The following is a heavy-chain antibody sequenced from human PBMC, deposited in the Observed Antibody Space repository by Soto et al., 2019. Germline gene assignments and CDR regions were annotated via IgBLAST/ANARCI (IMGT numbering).Heavy chain of an antibody. CDR3: AREFLEWLFTYYYYYGMDV. V-gene: IGHV1-69*13. Sequence: SVKVSCKASGGTFSSYAISWVRQAPGQGLEWMGGIIPIFGTANYAQKFQGRVTITADESTSTAYMELSSLRSEDTAVYYCAREFLEWLFTYYYYYGMDVWGQGTTVTVSS. CDR2: IIPIFGTA. D-gene: IGHD3-3*01. CDR1: GGTFSSYA. J-gene: IGHJ6*02.